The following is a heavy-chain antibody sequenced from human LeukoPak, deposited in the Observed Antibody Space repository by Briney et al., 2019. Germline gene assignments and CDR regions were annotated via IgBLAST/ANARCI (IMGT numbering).Heavy chain of an antibody. J-gene: IGHJ3*02. V-gene: IGHV3-9*01. CDR1: GFTFDDYA. D-gene: IGHD3-22*01. CDR3: AKEISPSYDSNPFDI. Sequence: GRSLRLSCAASGFTFDDYAMHWVRHAPGKGLEWVSGISWNSGSVGYADSVKGRFTISRDNAKNSLYLQMNSLRAEDPALYYCAKEISPSYDSNPFDIWGQGTMVTVSS. CDR2: ISWNSGSV.